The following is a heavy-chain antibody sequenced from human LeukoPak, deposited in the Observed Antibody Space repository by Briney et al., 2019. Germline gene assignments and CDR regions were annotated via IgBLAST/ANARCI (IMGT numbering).Heavy chain of an antibody. V-gene: IGHV4-59*11. CDR3: TTIKRGNIFGYFDF. Sequence: PSEPLTLTCTVSGGSMTTHHWNWIRRSPGKALEWLGYVLDSGRTKENPRLKSRVTLSAETYKNQLSVSLSSVTAADTAVYYCTTIKRGNIFGYFDFWGQGILVGV. J-gene: IGHJ4*02. CDR1: GGSMTTHH. D-gene: IGHD5-18*01. CDR2: VLDSGRT.